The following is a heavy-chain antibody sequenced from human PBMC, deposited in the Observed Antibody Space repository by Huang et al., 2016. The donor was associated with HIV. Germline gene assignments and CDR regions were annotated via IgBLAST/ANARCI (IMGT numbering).Heavy chain of an antibody. V-gene: IGHV4-39*01. D-gene: IGHD2-8*02. CDR1: GASIASSNYY. CDR3: ARHWWLNSYFDF. J-gene: IGHJ4*02. CDR2: IHYSGSP. Sequence: LQLQESGPGLVKPSETLSLTCTVSGASIASSNYYWGWIRQPPGKGLEWIGSIHYSGSPHYNPSLESRVTISLETSRNQFSLKLSSVDATETAVYYCARHWWLNSYFDFWGQGALVTVSS.